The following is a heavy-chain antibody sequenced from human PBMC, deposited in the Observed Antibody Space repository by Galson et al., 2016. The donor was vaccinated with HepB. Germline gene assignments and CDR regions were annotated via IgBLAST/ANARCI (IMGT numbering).Heavy chain of an antibody. CDR3: ARGPTRTDAFDV. CDR1: GGSLSGGGYY. Sequence: TLSLTCTVSGGSLSGGGYYWSWIRQSPGRGLEWIGYIYDNGSTDYKSSLKRRVTMSVDTSKNQFSPKLSSVTAADTALYYCARGPTRTDAFDVWGQGTMVTVSS. D-gene: IGHD4-11*01. V-gene: IGHV4-31*03. CDR2: IYDNGST. J-gene: IGHJ3*01.